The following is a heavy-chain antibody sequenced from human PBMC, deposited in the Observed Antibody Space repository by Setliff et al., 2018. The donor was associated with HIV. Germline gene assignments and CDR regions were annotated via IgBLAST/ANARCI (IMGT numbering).Heavy chain of an antibody. V-gene: IGHV4-39*02. J-gene: IGHJ5*02. CDR1: GGSISDSRYY. Sequence: SETLSLTCTVSGGSISDSRYYWGWIRQPPGKGLEWIGNIYYSGSTYYAPSLETRLTISVDTSTNQFSLKLTSVTAADTAMYFCAGDSGYPSNWFDPWGQGILVTVSS. D-gene: IGHD3-22*01. CDR2: IYYSGST. CDR3: AGDSGYPSNWFDP.